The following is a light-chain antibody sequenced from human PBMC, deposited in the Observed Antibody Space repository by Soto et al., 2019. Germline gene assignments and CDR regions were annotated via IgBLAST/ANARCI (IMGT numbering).Light chain of an antibody. J-gene: IGKJ4*01. Sequence: DIVMTQSLLSLPVTPGEPVSISCRSSQSLLYSNGYNYLDWYLQKPGQSPQLLIYLGSNRASGVPDRFSGSGSGTDFTLKISRVEAEDVGVYYCMQALQTPLTFGGGTKVDIK. CDR1: QSLLYSNGYNY. CDR2: LGS. V-gene: IGKV2-28*01. CDR3: MQALQTPLT.